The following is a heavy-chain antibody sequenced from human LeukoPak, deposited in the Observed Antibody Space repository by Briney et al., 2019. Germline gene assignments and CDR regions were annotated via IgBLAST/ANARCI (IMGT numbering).Heavy chain of an antibody. Sequence: SGPTLLKPTQTLTLTCTFSVFSLSTSGVGVGWIRQPPGKALEWLALTYWDDGKRYSPSLKSRLNITKDTSKNQVVLTMTNMDPVDTATYYCARPYGSGIFDYWGQGTLVTVSS. CDR2: TYWDDGK. J-gene: IGHJ4*02. V-gene: IGHV2-5*02. CDR1: VFSLSTSGVG. D-gene: IGHD3-10*01. CDR3: ARPYGSGIFDY.